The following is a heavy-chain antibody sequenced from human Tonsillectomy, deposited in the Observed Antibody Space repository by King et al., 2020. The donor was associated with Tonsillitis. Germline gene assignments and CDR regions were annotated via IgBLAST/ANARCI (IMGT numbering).Heavy chain of an antibody. Sequence: QLQESGPGLVKPSETLSLTCAVSGGSISSSPYYWGWIRQPPGKGLEWIGSFYYSGNTYYNPSLKSRVTISVETSKNQFSLSLTSVTAADTAVYYCARDYGLNWGQGTLVTVSS. V-gene: IGHV4-39*01. CDR2: FYYSGNT. CDR3: ARDYGLN. CDR1: GGSISSSPYY. D-gene: IGHD4-17*01. J-gene: IGHJ4*02.